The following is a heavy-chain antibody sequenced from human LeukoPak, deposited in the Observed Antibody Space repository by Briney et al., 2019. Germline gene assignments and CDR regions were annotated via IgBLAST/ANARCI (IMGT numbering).Heavy chain of an antibody. CDR2: INHSGST. CDR1: GGSFSGYY. CDR3: ARGGLRYFDWLSSYYFDY. Sequence: SETLSLTCAVYGGSFSGYYWSWIRQPPGKGLEWIGEINHSGSTNYNPSLKSRVTISVDTSKNQFSLELSSVTAADTAVYYCARGGLRYFDWLSSYYFDYWGQGTLVTVSS. J-gene: IGHJ4*02. D-gene: IGHD3-9*01. V-gene: IGHV4-34*01.